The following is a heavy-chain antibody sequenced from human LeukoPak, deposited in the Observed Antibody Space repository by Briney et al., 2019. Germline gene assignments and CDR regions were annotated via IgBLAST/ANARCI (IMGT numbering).Heavy chain of an antibody. J-gene: IGHJ4*02. D-gene: IGHD3-22*01. CDR3: ARHLFGSGYYPDY. CDR1: GGSISSSNYY. Sequence: SETLSLTCTVSGGSISSSNYYWGWIRQPPGKGLEWIGTIYYSGNTYYNPSLKTRVTISVDTSKKQFSLKLSSVTAADTAVYYCARHLFGSGYYPDYWGQGTLVTVSS. V-gene: IGHV4-39*01. CDR2: IYYSGNT.